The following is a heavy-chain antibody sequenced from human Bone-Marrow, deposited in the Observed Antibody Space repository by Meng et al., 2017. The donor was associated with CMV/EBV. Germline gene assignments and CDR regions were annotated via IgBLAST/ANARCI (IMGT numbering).Heavy chain of an antibody. CDR3: ARDGGEGYDFWSGYYTGYYFDY. Sequence: GSLRLSCAASGFTFSYYAMHWVRQAPGKGLEWVAVISYDGSNKYYADSVKGRFTISRDNSKNTLYLQMNSLRAEDTAVYYCARDGGEGYDFWSGYYTGYYFDYWGQGTLVTVSS. CDR2: ISYDGSNK. CDR1: GFTFSYYA. J-gene: IGHJ4*02. D-gene: IGHD3-3*01. V-gene: IGHV3-30-3*01.